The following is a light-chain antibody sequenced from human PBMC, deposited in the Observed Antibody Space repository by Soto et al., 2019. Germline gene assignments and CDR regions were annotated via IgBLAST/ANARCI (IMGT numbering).Light chain of an antibody. V-gene: IGKV3-20*01. J-gene: IGKJ1*01. CDR2: AAA. CDR3: QQYSRSPAT. Sequence: EIVLTQSPCTLSLSPGDRATLSCRASQSVTSSYLAWYQQRAGHAPRLLIYAAASRGTGIPDRFSASGCVTDFTLTISRLEPEDCAVYYCQQYSRSPATFGQGTKVEFK. CDR1: QSVTSSY.